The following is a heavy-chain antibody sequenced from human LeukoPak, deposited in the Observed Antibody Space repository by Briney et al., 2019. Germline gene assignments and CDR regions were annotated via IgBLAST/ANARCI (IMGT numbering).Heavy chain of an antibody. CDR1: GGTISSYY. CDR2: LYSSGST. Sequence: PSETLSLTCNVSGGTISSYYWSWIRQPPGKGLEWIGCLYSSGSTNYNPFLKSRVTMSVDTSKNQFSLNLTSVTAADTAVYYCARHLSTHYYYYGMDVWGQGTTVTVSS. J-gene: IGHJ6*02. V-gene: IGHV4-59*08. CDR3: ARHLSTHYYYYGMDV.